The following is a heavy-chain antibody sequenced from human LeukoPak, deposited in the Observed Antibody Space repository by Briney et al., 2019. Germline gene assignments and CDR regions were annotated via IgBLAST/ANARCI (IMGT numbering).Heavy chain of an antibody. CDR1: GFIFSGYW. CDR3: AKAGSSWYLYY. D-gene: IGHD6-13*01. V-gene: IGHV3-7*01. CDR2: IKQDGSEK. Sequence: GGSLRLSCAASGFIFSGYWMSWVRQAPGKGLEWVANIKQDGSEKYYVDSVKGRFTISRDNSKNTLYLQMNSLRAEDTAVYYCAKAGSSWYLYYWGQGTLVTVSS. J-gene: IGHJ4*02.